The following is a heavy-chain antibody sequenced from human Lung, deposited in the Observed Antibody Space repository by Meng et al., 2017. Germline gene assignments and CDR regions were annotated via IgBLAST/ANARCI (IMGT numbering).Heavy chain of an antibody. V-gene: IGHV4-34*01. CDR1: GGSFSDYY. D-gene: IGHD4-11*01. Sequence: QGQLQEWGEGRLKPSETLSLTCVVSGGSFSDYYWSWIRQPPGKGLEWIGEINHSGSTNYNPSLESRATISVDTSQNNLSLKLSSVTAADSAVYYCARGPTTMAHDFDYWGQGTLVTVSS. CDR3: ARGPTTMAHDFDY. J-gene: IGHJ4*02. CDR2: INHSGST.